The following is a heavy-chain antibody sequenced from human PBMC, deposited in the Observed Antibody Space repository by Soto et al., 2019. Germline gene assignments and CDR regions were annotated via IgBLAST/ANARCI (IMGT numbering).Heavy chain of an antibody. J-gene: IGHJ4*02. CDR2: IYYSGST. Sequence: QVQLQESGPGLVRPSQTLSLTCTVSGGSIGSGGYYWSWIRQHPGKGLEWIGFIYYSGSTYYNPSLKSRVKISVDTSKNQFSLRLNSVTAADTAVYYCARTTYYSGSGTYKSFDYWGQGTLVTVYS. CDR3: ARTTYYSGSGTYKSFDY. V-gene: IGHV4-31*03. CDR1: GGSIGSGGYY. D-gene: IGHD3-10*01.